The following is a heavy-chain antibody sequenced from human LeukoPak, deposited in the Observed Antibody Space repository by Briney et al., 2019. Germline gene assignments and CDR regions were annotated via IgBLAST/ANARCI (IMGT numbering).Heavy chain of an antibody. Sequence: RAAGSLRRSCAASTFTFSSYGMHWVRQAPGKGLEGVGRIKSKTDGGSRDYAAPVKGRFTISRDDSKNTLYLQMNSLKTEDTAVYYCTTFDYAAFLIWGQGTMVTVSS. D-gene: IGHD4/OR15-4a*01. CDR2: IKSKTDGGSR. CDR3: TTFDYAAFLI. V-gene: IGHV3-15*01. CDR1: TFTFSSYG. J-gene: IGHJ3*02.